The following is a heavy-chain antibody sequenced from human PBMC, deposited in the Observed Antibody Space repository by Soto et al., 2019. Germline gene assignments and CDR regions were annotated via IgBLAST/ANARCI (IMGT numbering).Heavy chain of an antibody. CDR2: ISSSSSYI. CDR3: AREIGYCSSTSCYPLYYYYYMDV. J-gene: IGHJ6*03. Sequence: GGSLRLSCAASGFTFSSYSMNWVRQAPGKGLEWVSSISSSSSYIYYADSVKGRFTISRDNAKNSLYLQMNSLRAEDTAVYYCAREIGYCSSTSCYPLYYYYYMDVWGKGTTVTVSS. D-gene: IGHD2-2*01. V-gene: IGHV3-21*01. CDR1: GFTFSSYS.